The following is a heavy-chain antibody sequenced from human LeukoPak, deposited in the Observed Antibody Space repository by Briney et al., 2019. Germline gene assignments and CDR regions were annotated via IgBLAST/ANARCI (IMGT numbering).Heavy chain of an antibody. CDR2: INPSGGST. V-gene: IGHV1-46*01. D-gene: IGHD2-15*01. Sequence: ASVKVSCKASGYTFTSYYMHWVRQAPGQGLEWMGIINPSGGSTSYAQKFQGRVTMTRGTSTSTVYMELSSLRSEDTAVYYCARERCSGGSCYSVFDYWGQGTLVTVSS. CDR1: GYTFTSYY. CDR3: ARERCSGGSCYSVFDY. J-gene: IGHJ4*02.